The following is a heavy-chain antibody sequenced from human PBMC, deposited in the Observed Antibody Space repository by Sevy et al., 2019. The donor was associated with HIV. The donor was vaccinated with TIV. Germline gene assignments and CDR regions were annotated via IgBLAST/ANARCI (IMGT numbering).Heavy chain of an antibody. J-gene: IGHJ5*02. V-gene: IGHV1-69*13. Sequence: ASVKVSCKASGGTFSSYAISWVRQAPGQGLEWMGGIIPIFGTANYAQKFQGRVTITADESTSTAYMELSSLRSEDTAVYYCASGGIDTMVQGKGSRWFDPWGQGTLVTVSS. CDR2: IIPIFGTA. D-gene: IGHD3-10*01. CDR3: ASGGIDTMVQGKGSRWFDP. CDR1: GGTFSSYA.